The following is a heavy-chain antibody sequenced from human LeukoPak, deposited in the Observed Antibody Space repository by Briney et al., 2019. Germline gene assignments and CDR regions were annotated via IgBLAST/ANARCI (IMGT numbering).Heavy chain of an antibody. CDR2: IHHSGDT. CDR1: GASINSHW. Sequence: SETLSLTCSVSGASINSHWWSWIRQPPGRGLEWIAFIHHSGDTNYNPSLKSRVTISVDTSKNQFSLKLSSVTAADTAVYYCARGAGFSSGWPIYRVHNWFDPWGQGILVTVSS. D-gene: IGHD6-19*01. V-gene: IGHV4-4*09. J-gene: IGHJ5*02. CDR3: ARGAGFSSGWPIYRVHNWFDP.